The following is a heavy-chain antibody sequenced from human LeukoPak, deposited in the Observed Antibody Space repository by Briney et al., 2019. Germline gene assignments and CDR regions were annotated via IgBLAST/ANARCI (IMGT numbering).Heavy chain of an antibody. Sequence: SETLSLTCTVSGGSISSYYWSWIRQPPGKGLEWIGYIYYSGSTNYNPSLKSRVTISVDTSKNQFSLKLSSVTATDTAVYYCAGTSFYGSGPDSWGQGTLVTVSS. CDR2: IYYSGST. J-gene: IGHJ5*01. CDR1: GGSISSYY. CDR3: AGTSFYGSGPDS. D-gene: IGHD3-10*01. V-gene: IGHV4-59*12.